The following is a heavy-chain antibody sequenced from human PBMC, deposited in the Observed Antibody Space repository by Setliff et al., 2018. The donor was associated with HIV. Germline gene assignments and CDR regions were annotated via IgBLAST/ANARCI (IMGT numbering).Heavy chain of an antibody. Sequence: PSETLSLTCTVSGGSIKNKYEYWGWIRQPPGLGLEWIGSMYYSGTTYHSPTLKSRVSMSMDTSRNQFSLKLSSVTAADTAIYYCVRRKSELRLISDYMDVWGKGTTVTVSS. CDR2: MYYSGTT. CDR1: GGSIKNKYEY. J-gene: IGHJ6*03. CDR3: VRRKSELRLISDYMDV. D-gene: IGHD3-10*01. V-gene: IGHV4-39*01.